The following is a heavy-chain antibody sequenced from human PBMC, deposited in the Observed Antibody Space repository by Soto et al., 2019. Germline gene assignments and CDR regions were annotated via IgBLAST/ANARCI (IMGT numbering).Heavy chain of an antibody. D-gene: IGHD6-19*01. V-gene: IGHV3-48*01. Sequence: GGSLRLSCAASGFTFSSYSMNWVRQAPGKGLEWVSYISSSSSTIYYADSVKGRFTISRDNAKNSLYLQMNSLRAEDTAVYYCARALGPRAVAGIAGSFDPWGQGTLVTVSS. J-gene: IGHJ5*02. CDR2: ISSSSSTI. CDR1: GFTFSSYS. CDR3: ARALGPRAVAGIAGSFDP.